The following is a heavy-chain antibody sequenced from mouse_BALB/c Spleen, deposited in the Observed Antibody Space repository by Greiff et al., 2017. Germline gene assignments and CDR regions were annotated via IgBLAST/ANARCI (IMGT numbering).Heavy chain of an antibody. CDR3: ARSIGNSHFDY. Sequence: VQLKESGAELVKPGASVKLSCTASGFNIKDTYMHWVKQRPEQGLEWIGRIDPANGNTIYDPKFQGKASITADTSSNTAYLQLSSLTSEDTAVYYCARSIGNSHFDYWGQGTTLTVSS. J-gene: IGHJ2*01. CDR2: IDPANGNT. D-gene: IGHD2-1*01. CDR1: GFNIKDTY. V-gene: IGHV14-3*02.